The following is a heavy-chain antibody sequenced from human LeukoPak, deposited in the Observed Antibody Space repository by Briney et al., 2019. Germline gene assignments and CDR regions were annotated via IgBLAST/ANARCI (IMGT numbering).Heavy chain of an antibody. J-gene: IGHJ6*02. Sequence: SETLSLTCTVSGGFISSYYWSWIRQPPGKGLEWIGYIYYSGSTNYNPSLKSRVTISVDTSKNQFSLKLSSVTAADTAVYYCARHGWSPYYYYYGMDVWGQGTTVTVSS. V-gene: IGHV4-59*08. CDR2: IYYSGST. CDR3: ARHGWSPYYYYYGMDV. CDR1: GGFISSYY. D-gene: IGHD6-19*01.